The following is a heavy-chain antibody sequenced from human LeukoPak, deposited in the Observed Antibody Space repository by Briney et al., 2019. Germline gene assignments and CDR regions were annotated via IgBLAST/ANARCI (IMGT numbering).Heavy chain of an antibody. CDR1: GFTFSSYA. J-gene: IGHJ4*02. CDR3: AKGFVRVYVNYFDY. Sequence: PGGSLRLSCAASGFTFSSYAMSWVRQAPGKEPEWVSAISGSGGSTYYADSVKGRFTISRDNSKNTLYLQMNSLRAEDTAVYYCAKGFVRVYVNYFDYWGQGTLVTVSS. CDR2: ISGSGGST. V-gene: IGHV3-23*01. D-gene: IGHD2-8*01.